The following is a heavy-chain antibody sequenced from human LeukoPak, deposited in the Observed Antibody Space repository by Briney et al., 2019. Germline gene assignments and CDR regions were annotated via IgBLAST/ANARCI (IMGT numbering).Heavy chain of an antibody. CDR1: GFTFSSYE. CDR2: IRSRGSAI. CDR3: ARSLVVGATYPYH. J-gene: IGHJ5*02. D-gene: IGHD1-26*01. Sequence: GGSLRLSCAASGFTFSSYEMNWVRQAPGKGLEWVSHIRSRGSAIYYADSVKGRFTISRDNAKNSLYLQLNSLRAEDTAVYYCARSLVVGATYPYHWGQGTLVTVSS. V-gene: IGHV3-48*01.